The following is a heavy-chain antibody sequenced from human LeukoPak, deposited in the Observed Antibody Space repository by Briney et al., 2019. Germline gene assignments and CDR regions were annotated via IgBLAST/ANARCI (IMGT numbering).Heavy chain of an antibody. J-gene: IGHJ4*02. CDR2: INPRGGSI. CDR1: GYPFTSYY. CDR3: ARELPADFWSGYRYDY. D-gene: IGHD3-3*01. Sequence: GASVKVSCKASGYPFTSYYMHWVRQAPGQGLEWMGIINPRGGSISYAQKFQGRVTMTRDTSTSTVYMELSSLRSEDTAVYYCARELPADFWSGYRYDYWGQGTLVTVSS. V-gene: IGHV1-46*01.